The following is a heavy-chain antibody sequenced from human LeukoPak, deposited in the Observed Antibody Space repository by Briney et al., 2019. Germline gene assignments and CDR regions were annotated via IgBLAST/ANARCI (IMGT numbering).Heavy chain of an antibody. CDR3: ARGGSYYYFDF. CDR2: ISYDGSNK. J-gene: IGHJ4*02. D-gene: IGHD1-26*01. CDR1: GFTFSSYG. Sequence: GGSLRLSCAASGFTFSSYGMHWVRQAPGKGLEWVAVISYDGSNKYYADSVKGRFTISRDNSKNTLYLQMDSLRAVDTADYYCARGGSYYYFDFWGQGSLVTVSS. V-gene: IGHV3-30*03.